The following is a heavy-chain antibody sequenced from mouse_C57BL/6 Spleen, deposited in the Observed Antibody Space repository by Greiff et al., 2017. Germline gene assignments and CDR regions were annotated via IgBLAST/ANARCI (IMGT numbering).Heavy chain of an antibody. V-gene: IGHV7-3*01. D-gene: IGHD2-1*01. Sequence: EVKLEESGGGLVQPGGSLSLSCAASGFTFTDYYMSWVRQPPGKALEWLGFIRNKANGYTTEYSASVKGRFTISRDNSQSILYLQMNALRAEDSATYYCARPYGNSGSWFAYWGQGTLVTVSA. J-gene: IGHJ3*01. CDR3: ARPYGNSGSWFAY. CDR1: GFTFTDYY. CDR2: IRNKANGYTT.